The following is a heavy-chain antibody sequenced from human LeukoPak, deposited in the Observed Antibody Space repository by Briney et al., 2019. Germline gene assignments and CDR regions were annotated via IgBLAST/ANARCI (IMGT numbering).Heavy chain of an antibody. CDR1: GYTSTSYG. V-gene: IGHV1-18*01. J-gene: IGHJ4*02. Sequence: GASVRVSCKASGYTSTSYGISWVRHAPGQGLEWMGWISAYSGNTNYAQKLQGRVTMTTDTSTSTAYMELRSLRSDDTAVYYCARDYYDSSGYIYWGQGTLVTVSS. CDR2: ISAYSGNT. D-gene: IGHD3-22*01. CDR3: ARDYYDSSGYIY.